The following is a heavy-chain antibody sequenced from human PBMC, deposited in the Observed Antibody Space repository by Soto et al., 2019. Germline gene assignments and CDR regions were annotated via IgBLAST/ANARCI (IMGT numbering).Heavy chain of an antibody. J-gene: IGHJ6*02. CDR1: GFTFNTYW. CDR2: IKQDGSET. V-gene: IGHV3-7*04. Sequence: EVQLVESGGGWVQPGGSLRLSCAASGFTFNTYWMTWVRQAPGKGLEWVANIKQDGSETYYVDSVKGRFTISRDNAKNSLYLQMNSLRAEDTAVYYCARDPPYGSGTSQNYGMAVWGQGTTVTVSS. D-gene: IGHD3-10*01. CDR3: ARDPPYGSGTSQNYGMAV.